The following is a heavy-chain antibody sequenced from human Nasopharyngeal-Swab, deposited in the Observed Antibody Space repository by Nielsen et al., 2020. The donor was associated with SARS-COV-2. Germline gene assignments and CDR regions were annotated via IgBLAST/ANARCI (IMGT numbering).Heavy chain of an antibody. J-gene: IGHJ6*02. CDR1: GFMFSSFG. D-gene: IGHD4-11*01. V-gene: IGHV3-33*01. CDR2: IWHDGRNK. Sequence: GESLKISCATSGFMFSSFGMHWVRQAPGKGLEWVAVIWHDGRNKYYADSVRGRFTISRDNSKNTLDLQMNSLRVDDTAVYYCARDHLMTVTIPYYYYGMDVWGQGTTVTVSS. CDR3: ARDHLMTVTIPYYYYGMDV.